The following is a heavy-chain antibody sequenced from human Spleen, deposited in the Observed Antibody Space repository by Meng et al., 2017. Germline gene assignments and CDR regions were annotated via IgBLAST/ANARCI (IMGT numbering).Heavy chain of an antibody. D-gene: IGHD4-11*01. V-gene: IGHV4-34*01. J-gene: IGHJ4*02. CDR2: IYHSGST. CDR3: ARGPTTMAHDFDY. CDR1: GGSFSGYY. Sequence: QVQLQQWGAGLLKPSETLSLTCAVYGGSFSGYYWSWIRQPPGKGLEWIGEIYHSGSTNYNPSLKSRITISVDTSQDNLSLKLSSVTAADSAVHYCARGPTTMAHDFDYWGQGTLVTVSS.